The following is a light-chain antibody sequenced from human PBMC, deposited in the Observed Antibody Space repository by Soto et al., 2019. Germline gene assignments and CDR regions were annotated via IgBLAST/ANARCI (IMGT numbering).Light chain of an antibody. CDR2: DVS. CDR1: ASDVGGNNF. V-gene: IGLV2-14*03. CDR3: SEYVTRSPVV. Sequence: QSALTQPASVSGSPGQSITVSCTGAASDVGGNNFFSWYQQHPGKAPKLLIYDVSHRPSGVSDRFSGSKSDNVASLTISGPQAEAESEYFCSEYVTRSPVVFGGGTKLTVL. J-gene: IGLJ2*01.